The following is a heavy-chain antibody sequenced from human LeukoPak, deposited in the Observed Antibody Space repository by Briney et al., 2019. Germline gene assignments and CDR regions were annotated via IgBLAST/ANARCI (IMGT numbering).Heavy chain of an antibody. CDR3: ARGDCSSTICYSPMDV. CDR1: GYSISSGYY. CDR2: IYRSGST. D-gene: IGHD2-2*01. V-gene: IGHV4-38-2*02. Sequence: SPSETLSLTCTVSGYSISSGYYWVWIRQPPGKGLEWIGSIYRSGSTNYNPSLKSRVTISVDTSKNQFSLKVNSVTAADTAVYYCARGDCSSTICYSPMDVWGKGTTVTVSS. J-gene: IGHJ6*03.